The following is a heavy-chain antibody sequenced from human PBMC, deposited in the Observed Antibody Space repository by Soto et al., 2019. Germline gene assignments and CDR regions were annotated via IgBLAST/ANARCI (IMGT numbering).Heavy chain of an antibody. V-gene: IGHV3-23*01. D-gene: IGHD1-26*01. CDR2: ISGSGGST. J-gene: IGHJ4*02. CDR1: GFTFSSYA. Sequence: EVLLLESGGGLVQPGGSLRLSCAASGFTFSSYAMYWVRQAPGKGLEWVSAISGSGGSTYYADSVKGRFTISRDNSKNTLYLQMNSLRAEDTAVYYCAKDRLPSGNHRDYLDYWGQGTLVTVSS. CDR3: AKDRLPSGNHRDYLDY.